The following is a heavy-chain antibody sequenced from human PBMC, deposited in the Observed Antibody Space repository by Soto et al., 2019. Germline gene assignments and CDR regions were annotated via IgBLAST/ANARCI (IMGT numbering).Heavy chain of an antibody. CDR3: AIGHIVVVTAAQYFQH. V-gene: IGHV3-23*01. CDR1: GFTFSSYA. CDR2: ISGSGGST. D-gene: IGHD2-21*02. J-gene: IGHJ1*01. Sequence: GGSLRLSCAASGFTFSSYAMSWVRQAPGKGLEWVSAISGSGGSTYYADSVKGRFTISRDNSKNTLYLQMNSLRAEDTAVYYCAIGHIVVVTAAQYFQHWGQGTLVTVSS.